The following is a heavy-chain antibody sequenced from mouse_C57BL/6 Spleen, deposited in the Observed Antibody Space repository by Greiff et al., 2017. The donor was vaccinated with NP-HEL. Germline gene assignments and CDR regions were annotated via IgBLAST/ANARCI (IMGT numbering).Heavy chain of an antibody. Sequence: VQLQQSGPGLVAPSQSLSITCTVSGFSLTSYGVHWVRQPPGKGLEWLGVIWAGGSTNYNSALMSRLSISKDNSKSQVFLKMNSLQTDDTAMYYCARDPPLITTVVDYYAMDYWGQGTSVTVSS. V-gene: IGHV2-9*02. CDR2: IWAGGST. D-gene: IGHD1-1*01. CDR1: GFSLTSYG. CDR3: ARDPPLITTVVDYYAMDY. J-gene: IGHJ4*01.